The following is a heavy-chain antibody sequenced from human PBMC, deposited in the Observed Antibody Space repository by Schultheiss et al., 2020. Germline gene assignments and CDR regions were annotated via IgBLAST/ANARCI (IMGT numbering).Heavy chain of an antibody. D-gene: IGHD2-15*01. Sequence: SVKVSCKASGYTFTGYYMHWVRQAPGQGLEWMGGIIPIFGTANYAQKFQGRVTITADESTSTAYMELSSLRSEDTAVYYCARHYCSGGSCYYYAMDVWGQGTTVTVSS. CDR2: IIPIFGTA. CDR1: GYTFTGYY. CDR3: ARHYCSGGSCYYYAMDV. J-gene: IGHJ6*02. V-gene: IGHV1-69*13.